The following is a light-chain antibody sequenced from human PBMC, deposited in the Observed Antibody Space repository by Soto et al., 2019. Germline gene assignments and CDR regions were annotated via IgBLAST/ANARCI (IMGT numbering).Light chain of an antibody. CDR1: QRVGSNY. CDR3: QQYDTSPRT. J-gene: IGKJ1*01. V-gene: IGKV3-20*01. Sequence: EIVLTQSPGSLSLSPGERVSLSCRASQRVGSNYLAWFQQKPGQTPRLLISGASTRATGIPDRFSGSGSETDFTLTISRLEPEDSAVYYCQQYDTSPRTFGQGTKVDIK. CDR2: GAS.